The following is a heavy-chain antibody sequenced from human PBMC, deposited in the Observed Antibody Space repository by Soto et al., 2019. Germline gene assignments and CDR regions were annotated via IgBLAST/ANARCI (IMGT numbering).Heavy chain of an antibody. J-gene: IGHJ6*02. CDR3: ARHSNRHGSPWSKNYGMDV. Sequence: SETLSLTCTVSGGSISSSSYYWGWIRQPPGKGLEWIGSIYYSGSTYYNPSLKSRVTISVDTSKNQFSLKLSSVTAADTAVYYCARHSNRHGSPWSKNYGMDVWGQGTTVTVSS. V-gene: IGHV4-39*01. CDR1: GGSISSSSYY. CDR2: IYYSGST. D-gene: IGHD3-3*01.